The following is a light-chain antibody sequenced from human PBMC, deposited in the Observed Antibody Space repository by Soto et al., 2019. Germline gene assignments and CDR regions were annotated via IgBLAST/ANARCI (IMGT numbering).Light chain of an antibody. CDR3: QQYSTRPPRYT. Sequence: EIVMTQSPATLSVPPGGRATLSCRASQSVSSYLAWYQQRPGQPPRLLIYRASTRATGIPARFSGSGSGTEFSLTISSRQSEDFAVYYCQQYSTRPPRYTFGRGTKLEI. CDR2: RAS. V-gene: IGKV3-15*01. J-gene: IGKJ2*01. CDR1: QSVSSY.